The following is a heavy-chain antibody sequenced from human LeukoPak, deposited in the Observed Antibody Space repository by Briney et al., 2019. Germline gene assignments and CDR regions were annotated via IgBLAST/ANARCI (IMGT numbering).Heavy chain of an antibody. D-gene: IGHD3-10*01. CDR3: ARDPYYYGSGSYGGLNNWFDP. CDR1: GFTFDDYG. V-gene: IGHV3-20*04. J-gene: IGHJ5*02. Sequence: GGSLRLSCAASGFTFDDYGMSWVRQAPGKGLEWVSGINWNGGSTGYADSVKGRFTISRDNAKNSLYLQMNSLRAEDTAVYYCARDPYYYGSGSYGGLNNWFDPWGQGTLVTVSS. CDR2: INWNGGST.